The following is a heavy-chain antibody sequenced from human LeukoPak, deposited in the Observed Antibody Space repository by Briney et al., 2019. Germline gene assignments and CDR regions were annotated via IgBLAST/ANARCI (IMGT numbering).Heavy chain of an antibody. J-gene: IGHJ4*02. Sequence: GGSVRLSCAASGFNFSRFAMHWVRQAPGKGVDWLAVASYEATNTFYVDSVKGRFTISRDNSKHTLYLQMNSLRVADTALYYCARDWSADFWAQGTLVPVSS. D-gene: IGHD2-8*02. CDR3: ARDWSADF. V-gene: IGHV3-30-3*01. CDR1: GFNFSRFA. CDR2: ASYEATNT.